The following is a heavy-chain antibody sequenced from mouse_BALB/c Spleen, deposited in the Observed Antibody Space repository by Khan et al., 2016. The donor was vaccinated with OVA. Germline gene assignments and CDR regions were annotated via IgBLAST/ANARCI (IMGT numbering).Heavy chain of an antibody. V-gene: IGHV5-4*02. CDR3: LRGYYGDPFAY. CDR2: ISDGGSYT. J-gene: IGHJ3*01. D-gene: IGHD2-13*01. Sequence: EVELVESGGGLVKPGGSLKLSCAASGFTFSDYYMYWVRQTPEKRLEWVATISDGGSYTYYTDSVKGRFTISRDDAKNHLYLQMISLKSEDTAIYYCLRGYYGDPFAYWGQGTLVTVSA. CDR1: GFTFSDYY.